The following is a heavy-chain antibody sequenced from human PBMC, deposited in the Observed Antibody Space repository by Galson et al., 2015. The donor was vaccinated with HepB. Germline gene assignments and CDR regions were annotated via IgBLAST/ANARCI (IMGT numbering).Heavy chain of an antibody. V-gene: IGHV3-23*01. CDR3: AKRDTISQYFFDY. CDR2: ASKTVPTT. Sequence: SLRLSCAASGFTFSNYGMSWVRQAPGKGLEWVSTASKTVPTTYYADSVRGRFTLSRDNSRNIVYLQMNSLRDEDTAVYYCAKRDTISQYFFDYWGQGILVTVSS. J-gene: IGHJ4*02. CDR1: GFTFSNYG. D-gene: IGHD3-3*02.